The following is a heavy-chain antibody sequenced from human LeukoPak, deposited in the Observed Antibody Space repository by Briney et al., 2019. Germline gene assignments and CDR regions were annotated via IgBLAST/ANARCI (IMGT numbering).Heavy chain of an antibody. CDR2: ISSSGSTI. CDR1: GFIFSDYE. J-gene: IGHJ5*02. CDR3: ARAPSGYCSGGSCYSGWFDP. V-gene: IGHV3-48*03. D-gene: IGHD2-15*01. Sequence: GGSLRLSCAASGFIFSDYEMNWVRQAPGKGLEWVSYISSSGSTIYYADSVKGRFTISRDNAKNSLYLQMNSLRAEDTAVYYCARAPSGYCSGGSCYSGWFDPWGQGTLVTVSS.